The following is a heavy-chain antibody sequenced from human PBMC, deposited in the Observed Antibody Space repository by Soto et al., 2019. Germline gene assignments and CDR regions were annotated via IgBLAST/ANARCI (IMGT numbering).Heavy chain of an antibody. Sequence: SQTLSLTCAISGDSFSSDIAAWNWIRQSPSRGLEWLGRTYYRSKWYNDYAVSVKSRITINPDTSKNQFSLQLNSVTPEDTAVYYCARLALSRGITGSTYYYYGMDVWGQGTTVTVSS. CDR1: GDSFSSDIAA. CDR2: TYYRSKWYN. V-gene: IGHV6-1*01. CDR3: ARLALSRGITGSTYYYYGMDV. J-gene: IGHJ6*02. D-gene: IGHD1-7*01.